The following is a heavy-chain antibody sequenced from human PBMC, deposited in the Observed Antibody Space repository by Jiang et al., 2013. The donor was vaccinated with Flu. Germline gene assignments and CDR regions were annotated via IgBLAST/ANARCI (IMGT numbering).Heavy chain of an antibody. Sequence: TFTSYGISWVRQAPGQGLEWMGWINIYNGNTNYAQKLQGRVTMTTDTSTSTAYMELRSLRSDDTAVYYCARVSIPNWFDPWGQGTLVTVSS. J-gene: IGHJ5*02. D-gene: IGHD2-21*01. CDR1: TFTSYG. CDR3: ARVSIPNWFDP. CDR2: INIYNGNT. V-gene: IGHV1-18*01.